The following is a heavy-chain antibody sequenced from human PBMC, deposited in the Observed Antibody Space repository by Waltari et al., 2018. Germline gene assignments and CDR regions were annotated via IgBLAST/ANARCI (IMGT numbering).Heavy chain of an antibody. J-gene: IGHJ4*02. Sequence: QVNLVESGGGVVQPGGSLRLSCTTSEFHFGNFGLHWVRQAQGKGLGWVALIWLDGSDKFYADSVRGRFTISRDNSARTLYLDMDSLRLDDTAMYYCAKDAFGNTYLDFWGQGTLVTVSS. CDR2: IWLDGSDK. D-gene: IGHD2-2*02. V-gene: IGHV3-30*02. CDR1: EFHFGNFG. CDR3: AKDAFGNTYLDF.